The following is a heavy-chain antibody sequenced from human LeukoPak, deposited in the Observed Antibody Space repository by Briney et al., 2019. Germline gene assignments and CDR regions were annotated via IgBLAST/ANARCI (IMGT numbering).Heavy chain of an antibody. V-gene: IGHV1-2*02. CDR2: INPNSGGT. CDR3: ARCDIGSYGDYFDY. D-gene: IGHD1-26*01. Sequence: ASVKVSSKASGYTFTGYYMHWVRQAPGQGLEWMGWINPNSGGTNYAQKFQGRVTMTRDTSISTAYMELSRLRSDDTAVYYCARCDIGSYGDYFDYWGQGTLVTVSS. CDR1: GYTFTGYY. J-gene: IGHJ4*02.